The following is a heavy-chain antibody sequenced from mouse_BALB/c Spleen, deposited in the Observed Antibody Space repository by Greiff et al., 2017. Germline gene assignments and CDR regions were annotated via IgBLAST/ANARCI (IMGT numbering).Heavy chain of an antibody. J-gene: IGHJ4*01. V-gene: IGHV5-9-1*01. CDR2: ISSGGSYT. D-gene: IGHD1-2*01. CDR3: ARSLLQLGNAMDY. Sequence: EVMLVESGGGLVKPGGSLKLSCAASGFTFSSYAMSWVRQTPEKRLEWVVTISSGGSYTYYPDSVKGRFTISRDNAKNTLYLQMSSLRSEDTAMYYCARSLLQLGNAMDYWGQGTSVTVSS. CDR1: GFTFSSYA.